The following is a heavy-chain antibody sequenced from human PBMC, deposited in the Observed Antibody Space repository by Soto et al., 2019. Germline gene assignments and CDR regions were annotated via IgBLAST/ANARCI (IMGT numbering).Heavy chain of an antibody. CDR1: GGSISSYY. Sequence: PSETLSITCTVSGGSISSYYWSWIRQPPGKGLEWIGYIYYSGSTNYNPSLKSRVTISVDTSKNQFSLKLSSVTAADTAVYYCARRYGSGLDYWGQGTLVTVSS. CDR3: ARRYGSGLDY. J-gene: IGHJ4*02. D-gene: IGHD3-10*01. CDR2: IYYSGST. V-gene: IGHV4-59*08.